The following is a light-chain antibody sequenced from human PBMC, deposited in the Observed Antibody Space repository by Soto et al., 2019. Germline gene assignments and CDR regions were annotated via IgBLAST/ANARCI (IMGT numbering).Light chain of an antibody. J-gene: IGKJ4*01. Sequence: EFXLTQSPGTLSLSPGERATLSCRASQTVRNNYLAGYQQKPGQAPRLLIYDASSRATGIPDRFSGGGSGTDFTLTISRLEPEDFAVYYCQQFSSYPLTFGGGTKVEIK. CDR2: DAS. V-gene: IGKV3-20*01. CDR3: QQFSSYPLT. CDR1: QTVRNNY.